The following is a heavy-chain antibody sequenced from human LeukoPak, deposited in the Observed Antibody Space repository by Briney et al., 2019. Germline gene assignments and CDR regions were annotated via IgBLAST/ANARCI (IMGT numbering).Heavy chain of an antibody. CDR2: IYYSGST. CDR3: ARGRYGWLPFDY. Sequence: SETLSLTCTVSGGSMSSYYWSWIRQPPGKGLEWIGHIYYSGSTNYNPSLKSRVTISVDTSKNQFTLKLSSVTAADTAVYYCARGRYGWLPFDYWGQGTLVTVSS. CDR1: GGSMSSYY. V-gene: IGHV4-59*01. D-gene: IGHD3-16*01. J-gene: IGHJ4*02.